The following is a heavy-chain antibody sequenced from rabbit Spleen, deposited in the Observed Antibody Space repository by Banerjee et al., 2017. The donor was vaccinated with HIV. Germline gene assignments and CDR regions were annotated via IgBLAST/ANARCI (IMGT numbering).Heavy chain of an antibody. D-gene: IGHD4-1*01. V-gene: IGHV1S40*01. CDR1: GFSFSSRYY. CDR3: ARETSSGWGIVSFYFSL. CDR2: IYAGSSGDA. Sequence: QSLEESGGDLVKPGASLTLTCTASGFSFSSRYYMCWVRQAPGKGLEWIACIYAGSSGDAYYASWAKGRSTISKTSSTTVTLQMTSLTAADTATYFCARETSSGWGIVSFYFSLWGPGTLVTVS. J-gene: IGHJ4*01.